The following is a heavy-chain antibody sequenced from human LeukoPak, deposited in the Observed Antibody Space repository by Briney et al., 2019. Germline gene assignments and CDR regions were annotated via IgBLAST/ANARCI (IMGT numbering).Heavy chain of an antibody. CDR1: GFTFTSSA. CDR2: IVVGSGNT. Sequence: SVKVSCKASGFTFTSSAIQWVRQARGQRLEWIGWIVVGSGNTNYAQKFQERVTITRDMSTSTAYMELSSLTSEDSAVYYCAAGSGWYRFDYWSQGTLVTVSS. J-gene: IGHJ4*02. D-gene: IGHD6-19*01. CDR3: AAGSGWYRFDY. V-gene: IGHV1-58*02.